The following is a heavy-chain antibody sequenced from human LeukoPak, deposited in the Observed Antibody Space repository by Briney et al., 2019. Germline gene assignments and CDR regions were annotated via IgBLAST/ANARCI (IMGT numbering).Heavy chain of an antibody. CDR2: INPNSGGT. Sequence: GASVKGSCKASGYTFSGYYMHWVRQAPGQGLEWMGRINPNSGGTNYAQKFHDRVTMTRDTSISTAYMELSRLKSDDTAVYYCAREVSGDPGDYWGQGTLVTVSS. CDR3: AREVSGDPGDY. V-gene: IGHV1-2*06. D-gene: IGHD7-27*01. J-gene: IGHJ4*02. CDR1: GYTFSGYY.